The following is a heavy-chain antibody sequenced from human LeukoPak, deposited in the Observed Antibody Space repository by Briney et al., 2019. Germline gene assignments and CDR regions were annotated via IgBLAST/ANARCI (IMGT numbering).Heavy chain of an antibody. CDR1: GFTFSRYW. Sequence: GGSLRLSCAASGFTFSRYWMSWVRQAPGKGLEWVANIKQDGSAKYYVDSVKGRFTISRDNAKNSMYLQMNSLRAEDTAVYYCARGGDDDLDLGDYWGQGTLVTVSS. CDR2: IKQDGSAK. V-gene: IGHV3-7*01. CDR3: ARGGDDDLDLGDY. D-gene: IGHD3-16*01. J-gene: IGHJ4*02.